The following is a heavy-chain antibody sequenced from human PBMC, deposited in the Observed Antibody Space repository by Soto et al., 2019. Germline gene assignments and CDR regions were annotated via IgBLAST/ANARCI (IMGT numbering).Heavy chain of an antibody. CDR2: ISYDGSNK. D-gene: IGHD2-15*01. J-gene: IGHJ5*02. CDR3: AKDLAGYCSGGSCPLWFDP. Sequence: LRLSCAASGFTFSSYGMHWVRQAPGKGLEWVAVISYDGSNKYYADSVKGRFTISRDNSKNTLYLQMNSLRAEDTAVYYCAKDLAGYCSGGSCPLWFDPWGQGTLVTVSS. CDR1: GFTFSSYG. V-gene: IGHV3-30*18.